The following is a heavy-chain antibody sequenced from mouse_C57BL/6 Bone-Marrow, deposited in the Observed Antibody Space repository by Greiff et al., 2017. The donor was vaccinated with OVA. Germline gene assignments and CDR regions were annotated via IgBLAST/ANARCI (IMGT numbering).Heavy chain of an antibody. CDR3: ARDYGFDY. Sequence: EVKLQESGPGLVKPSQSLSLTCSVTGYSITSGYYWNWIRQFPGNKLEWMGYISYDGSNNYNPSLKNRISITRDTSKNQFFLTLNSVTTEDTATYYSARDYGFDYWGQGTTLTVSS. D-gene: IGHD1-1*02. J-gene: IGHJ2*01. V-gene: IGHV3-6*01. CDR1: GYSITSGYY. CDR2: ISYDGSN.